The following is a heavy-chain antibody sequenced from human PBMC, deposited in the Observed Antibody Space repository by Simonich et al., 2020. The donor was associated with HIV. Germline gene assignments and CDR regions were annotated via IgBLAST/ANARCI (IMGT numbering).Heavy chain of an antibody. Sequence: QVQLVQSGAEVKKPGASVKVSCKASGYRFTGFYMHWVRQAPGQGLELLGRLNPNIGGTDYAQNLQGRVTLTSDTSISTAYMELSGLRSDDTAVYYCASGMMGFDYWGQGTLVTVSS. CDR3: ASGMMGFDY. J-gene: IGHJ4*02. CDR1: GYRFTGFY. V-gene: IGHV1-2*06. CDR2: LNPNIGGT. D-gene: IGHD3-16*01.